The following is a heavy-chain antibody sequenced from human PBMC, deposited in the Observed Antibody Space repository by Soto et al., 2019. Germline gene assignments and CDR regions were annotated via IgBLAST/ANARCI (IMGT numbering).Heavy chain of an antibody. CDR2: ISYDGSNK. CDR3: ARDEGYYYYYGMDV. Sequence: PGGSLRLSCAASGVTFSSYAMHWVRQAPGKGLEWVAVISYDGSNKYYADSVKGRFTISRDNSKNTLYLQMNSLRAEDTAVYYCARDEGYYYYYGMDVWGQGTTVTVSS. V-gene: IGHV3-30-3*01. CDR1: GVTFSSYA. J-gene: IGHJ6*02.